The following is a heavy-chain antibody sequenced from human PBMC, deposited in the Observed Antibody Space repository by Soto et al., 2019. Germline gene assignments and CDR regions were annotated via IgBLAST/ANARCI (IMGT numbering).Heavy chain of an antibody. CDR1: GYYFTAYD. J-gene: IGHJ6*02. V-gene: IGHV1-8*02. CDR2: MNPINGAT. Sequence: ASVKVSCKXSGYYFTAYDINWVRQASGQGLEWMGWMNPINGATGTARRFQGRVSLSRNTATGTAYLELTSLRSDDTAVYYCGRGPSPRAPAGGTPYYYAMDVWGQGTTVTVSS. D-gene: IGHD6-13*01. CDR3: GRGPSPRAPAGGTPYYYAMDV.